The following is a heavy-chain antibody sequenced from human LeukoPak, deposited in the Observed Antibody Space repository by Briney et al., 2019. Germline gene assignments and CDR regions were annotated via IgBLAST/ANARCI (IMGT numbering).Heavy chain of an antibody. CDR1: GGTFSSYA. V-gene: IGHV1-69*13. CDR3: ARDRFLGGYYRTGYYFDY. J-gene: IGHJ4*02. Sequence: SVKVSCKASGGTFSSYAISWVRQAPGHGLEWMGGIIPIFGTANYAQKFQGRVTISADESTSTAYMELSSLRSEDTAVYYCARDRFLGGYYRTGYYFDYWGQGTLVTVSS. D-gene: IGHD3-22*01. CDR2: IIPIFGTA.